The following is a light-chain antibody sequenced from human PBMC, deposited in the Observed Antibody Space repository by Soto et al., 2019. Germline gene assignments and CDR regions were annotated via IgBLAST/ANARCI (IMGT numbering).Light chain of an antibody. J-gene: IGKJ1*01. CDR3: QQYGRSPWT. CDR1: QSVSSSY. CDR2: GAS. Sequence: EIVLTQSPGTLSLSPWERATLSCRASQSVSSSYLAWYQQKPGQAPRLLIYGASNRATGIPDRFSGSGSGTDFTLTISRLEPEDFAVYYCQQYGRSPWTFGQGTKVDIK. V-gene: IGKV3-20*01.